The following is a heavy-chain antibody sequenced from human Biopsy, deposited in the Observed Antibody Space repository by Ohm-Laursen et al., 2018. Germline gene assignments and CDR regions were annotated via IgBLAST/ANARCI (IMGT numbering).Heavy chain of an antibody. V-gene: IGHV1-18*04. D-gene: IGHD2-15*01. CDR3: VREGLDCAGGTCYSGPLDL. CDR2: ISPYFGNT. J-gene: IGHJ4*03. Sequence: ASVKVSCKASGYTFSDYYLHWVRQAPGQGLEWVGWISPYFGNTNSTQKLQARVTLSTETSTDTAYMELRSLRYDDTAIYYCVREGLDCAGGTCYSGPLDLWGQGTLITVSS. CDR1: GYTFSDYY.